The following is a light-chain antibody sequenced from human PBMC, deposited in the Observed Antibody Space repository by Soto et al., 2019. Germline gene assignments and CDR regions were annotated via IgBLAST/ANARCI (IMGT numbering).Light chain of an antibody. CDR3: QSYDSTLSARYV. J-gene: IGLJ1*01. CDR2: DNT. Sequence: QSVLTHPPSVSGAPGHRVTISCTGSSSNIGAGYDVHWYQQLPGTAPKLLIYDNTNRPSGVPDRFSGSKSGTSASLAIAGLQAEDEADYYCQSYDSTLSARYVFGTGTKVTVL. V-gene: IGLV1-40*01. CDR1: SSNIGAGYD.